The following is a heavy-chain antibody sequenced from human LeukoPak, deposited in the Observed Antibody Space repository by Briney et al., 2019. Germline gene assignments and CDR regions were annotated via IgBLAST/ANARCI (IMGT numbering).Heavy chain of an antibody. J-gene: IGHJ4*02. D-gene: IGHD6-19*01. CDR1: GFTFSSYA. CDR2: ISYDGSNK. Sequence: PRGSLRLSCAASGFTFSSYAMHWVRQAPGKGLEWVAVISYDGSNKYYADSVKGRFTISRDNSKNTLYLQMNSLRAEDTAVYYCATEDINGYSSFDYWGQGTLVTVSS. V-gene: IGHV3-30-3*01. CDR3: ATEDINGYSSFDY.